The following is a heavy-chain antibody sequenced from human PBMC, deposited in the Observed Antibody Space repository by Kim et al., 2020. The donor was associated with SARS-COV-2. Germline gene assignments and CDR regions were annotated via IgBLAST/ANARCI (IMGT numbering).Heavy chain of an antibody. J-gene: IGHJ2*01. CDR3: ARDLGNEILTRWFFDL. CDR2: ISCNGSYK. Sequence: GGSLRLSCASTGFSFSDYSMNWVRQAPGKGLEWVADISCNGSYKFYSDSVKGRFTVSKDDAKNSLYLQMDNMRADDTAVYYCARDLGNEILTRWFFDLWGRGTPVIVSS. D-gene: IGHD3-9*01. CDR1: GFSFSDYS. V-gene: IGHV3-21*06.